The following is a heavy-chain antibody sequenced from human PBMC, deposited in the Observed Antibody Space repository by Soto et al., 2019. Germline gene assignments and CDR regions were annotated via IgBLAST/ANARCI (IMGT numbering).Heavy chain of an antibody. J-gene: IGHJ4*02. V-gene: IGHV3-30*18. Sequence: PGGSLRLSCAASGFTFSSYGMHWVRQAPGKGLEWVAVISYDGSNKYYADSVKGRFTISRDNSKNTLYLQMNSLRAEDTAVYYCAKGGSYLALPPLDYWGQGTLVTVSS. D-gene: IGHD1-26*01. CDR2: ISYDGSNK. CDR1: GFTFSSYG. CDR3: AKGGSYLALPPLDY.